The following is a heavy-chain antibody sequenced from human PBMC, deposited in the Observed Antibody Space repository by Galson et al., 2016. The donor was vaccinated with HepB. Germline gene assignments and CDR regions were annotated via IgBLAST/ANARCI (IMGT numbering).Heavy chain of an antibody. V-gene: IGHV3-23*01. CDR1: GFTFSNYA. D-gene: IGHD3-3*01. J-gene: IGHJ4*02. CDR3: AKDWYWSAVL. CDR2: IRDNSDRT. Sequence: SLRLSCAASGFTFSNYAMRWVRQAPGRGLESVSTIRDNSDRTYYADSVKGLFTISRDNSKNTLYLQMKSLRAEDTAVYYCAKDWYWSAVLWGQGTLVTVSS.